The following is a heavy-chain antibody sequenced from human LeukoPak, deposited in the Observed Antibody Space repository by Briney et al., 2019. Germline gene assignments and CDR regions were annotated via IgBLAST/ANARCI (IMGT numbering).Heavy chain of an antibody. CDR3: ARGTSSHSGWFDP. CDR1: GGSFSGYH. CDR2: INHSGGT. Sequence: PSETLSLTCAVYGGSFSGYHWSWIRQPPGKGLEWIGEINHSGGTNYNPSLKSRVTISVDTSKNQFSLKLSSVTAADTAVYCCARGTSSHSGWFDPWGQVTLVTVSS. D-gene: IGHD6-6*01. V-gene: IGHV4-34*01. J-gene: IGHJ5*02.